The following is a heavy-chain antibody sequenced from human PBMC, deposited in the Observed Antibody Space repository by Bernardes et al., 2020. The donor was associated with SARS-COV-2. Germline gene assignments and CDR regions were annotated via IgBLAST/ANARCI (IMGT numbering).Heavy chain of an antibody. CDR2: ISYDGSNK. Sequence: SLRLSCAASGFTFSSYAMHWVRQAPGKGLEWVAVISYDGSNKYYADSVKGRFTISRDNSKNTLYLQMNSLRAEDTAVYYCARGLAYWGQGTLVTVSS. V-gene: IGHV3-30*04. J-gene: IGHJ4*02. CDR1: GFTFSSYA. CDR3: ARGLAY.